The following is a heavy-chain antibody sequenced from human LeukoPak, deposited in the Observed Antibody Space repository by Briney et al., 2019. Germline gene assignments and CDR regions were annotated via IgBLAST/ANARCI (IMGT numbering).Heavy chain of an antibody. D-gene: IGHD5-18*01. CDR3: ARGRGTGMVDDC. Sequence: ASVKVSCKASGYTFNNYYMHWVRQAPGQGLEWMGIINSSGGTTSYAQKFQGRVTMTRDTSTSTVYMELSSLRSEDTAVYYCARGRGTGMVDDCWGQGTLVTVSS. V-gene: IGHV1-46*02. CDR2: INSSGGTT. J-gene: IGHJ4*02. CDR1: GYTFNNYY.